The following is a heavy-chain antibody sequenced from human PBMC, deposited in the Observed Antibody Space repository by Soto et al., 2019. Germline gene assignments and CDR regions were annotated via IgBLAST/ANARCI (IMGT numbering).Heavy chain of an antibody. D-gene: IGHD1-1*01. CDR2: ISSSGST. Sequence: QVQLQESGPGLVKPSETLSLTCTVSGGSISSYYWSWFRQPPGKGLEWIAYISSSGSTKYNPSLRSRVTISLATSKNQFSLRSTSVTAADTAVYYCARLAPRDGDPKTVRAFDIWGQGTMVTVSS. V-gene: IGHV4-59*01. J-gene: IGHJ3*02. CDR3: ARLAPRDGDPKTVRAFDI. CDR1: GGSISSYY.